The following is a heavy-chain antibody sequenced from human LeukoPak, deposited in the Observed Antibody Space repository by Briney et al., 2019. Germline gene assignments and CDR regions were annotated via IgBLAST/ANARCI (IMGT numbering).Heavy chain of an antibody. CDR2: IHYTGST. Sequence: KPSETLSLTCTVSGGSIRSYCWSWIRQPPGKGLEWIGYIHYTGSTNYNPSLKSRVTISVDTSKNQFFLQLSSVTATDTAVYFCARHSSSWYPDYWGQGTLVTVSS. V-gene: IGHV4-59*08. J-gene: IGHJ4*02. CDR3: ARHSSSWYPDY. D-gene: IGHD6-13*01. CDR1: GGSIRSYC.